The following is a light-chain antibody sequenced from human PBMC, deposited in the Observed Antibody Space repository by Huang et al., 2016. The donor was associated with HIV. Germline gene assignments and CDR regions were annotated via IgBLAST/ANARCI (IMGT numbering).Light chain of an antibody. CDR2: DAS. CDR1: QSVNSY. J-gene: IGKJ4*01. V-gene: IGKV3-11*01. Sequence: EIVLTQSPATLSLSPGNRATLSCRASQSVNSYLAWYQQKPGQAPRLLIYDASNRATGIPARFSGSGSGTDFTLTISNVQSEDFAVYYCQQRSAWPLTFGGGTKVEI. CDR3: QQRSAWPLT.